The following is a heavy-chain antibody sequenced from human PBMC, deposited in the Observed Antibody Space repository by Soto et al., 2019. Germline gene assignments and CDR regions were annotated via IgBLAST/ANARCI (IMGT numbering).Heavy chain of an antibody. CDR2: MNPNSGNT. D-gene: IGHD2-2*02. CDR1: GYTFTSYD. J-gene: IGHJ4*02. Sequence: ASVKVSCKASGYTFTSYDINWVRQATGQGLEWMGWMNPNSGNTGYAQKFRGRVTITRDTSASTAYMELSSLRSEDTAVYYCAKSATVPAAIAYWGQGTLVTVSS. CDR3: AKSATVPAAIAY. V-gene: IGHV1-8*01.